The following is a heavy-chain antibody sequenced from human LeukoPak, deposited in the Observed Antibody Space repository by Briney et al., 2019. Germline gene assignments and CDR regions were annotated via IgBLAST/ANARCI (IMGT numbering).Heavy chain of an antibody. Sequence: GSLRLSCAASGFTFSSYEMNWVRQAPGKGLEWIGTIYHSGSTYYNPSLKSRVTISVDTSKNQFSLQLNSVTAADTAVYYCAASTLGVVNPKDDYWGQGTLVTVSS. V-gene: IGHV4-38-2*01. CDR1: GFTFSSYE. J-gene: IGHJ4*02. CDR3: AASTLGVVNPKDDY. D-gene: IGHD3-3*01. CDR2: IYHSGST.